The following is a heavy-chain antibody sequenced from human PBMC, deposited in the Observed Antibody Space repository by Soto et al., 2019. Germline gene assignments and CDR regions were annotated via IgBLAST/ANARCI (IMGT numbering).Heavy chain of an antibody. V-gene: IGHV4-59*01. D-gene: IGHD5-12*01. CDR3: ARNRDGYNPYCFDY. CDR1: GGSISSYY. CDR2: IYYSGSP. Sequence: SETLSLTCTVSGGSISSYYWTWIRQPPGKGLEWIGYIYYSGSPNYNPSLKSRVTISVNTSKNQFSLKLSSVTAADTAVYYCARNRDGYNPYCFDYWGQGTLVTVSS. J-gene: IGHJ4*02.